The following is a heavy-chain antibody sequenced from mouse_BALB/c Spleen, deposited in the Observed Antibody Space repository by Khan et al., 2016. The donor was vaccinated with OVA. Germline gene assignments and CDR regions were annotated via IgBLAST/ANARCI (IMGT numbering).Heavy chain of an antibody. Sequence: EVELVESGGGVVKPGGSLKLSCSASGFTFSSYGMSWVRQTPEKRLEWVATISRGGHYTFYPDSVKGRFTISRDNAKHTLYLQMRSVRSDDTAMYYCARSLVDYYAMVYWGQGTSVTVSS. V-gene: IGHV5-9-3*01. J-gene: IGHJ4*01. CDR2: ISRGGHYT. CDR3: ARSLVDYYAMVY. D-gene: IGHD2-2*01. CDR1: GFTFSSYG.